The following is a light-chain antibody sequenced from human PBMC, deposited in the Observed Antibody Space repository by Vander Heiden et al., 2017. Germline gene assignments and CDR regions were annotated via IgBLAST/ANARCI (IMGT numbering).Light chain of an antibody. CDR2: AAS. CDR3: QQSDSTPRT. Sequence: DIQMTQSPSSLSASVGDRVTITCRASQSISSYLNWYQQKPGKAPKLLIYAASSLQSGVPSRFSGSGSGTDFTLTISRLQPEDFATYYCQQSDSTPRTFGHGTKVXIK. V-gene: IGKV1-39*01. J-gene: IGKJ3*01. CDR1: QSISSY.